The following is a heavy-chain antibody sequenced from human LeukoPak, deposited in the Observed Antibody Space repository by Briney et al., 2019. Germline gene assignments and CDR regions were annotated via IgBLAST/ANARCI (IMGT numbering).Heavy chain of an antibody. V-gene: IGHV1-24*01. CDR1: GYTLTELS. CDR3: ATALDIEGAFDI. CDR2: FDPEDGET. J-gene: IGHJ3*02. Sequence: ASVKVSCKVSGYTLTELSMHWVRQAPGKGLEWMGGFDPEDGETIYAQKFQGRVTMTEDTSTDTAYMELSSLRSEDTAVYYCATALDIEGAFDIWGQGTMVTVSS. D-gene: IGHD5-12*01.